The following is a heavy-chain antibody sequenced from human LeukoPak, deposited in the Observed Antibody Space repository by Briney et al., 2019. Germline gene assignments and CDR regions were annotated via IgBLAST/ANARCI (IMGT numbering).Heavy chain of an antibody. V-gene: IGHV3-30*02. Sequence: PGGSLRLSCAASGFTFSSYGMHWVRQAPGKGLEWVAFIRYDGSNKYYADSVKGRFTISRDNSKNTLYLQMNSLRAEDTAVYYCARPRGAAAGSGFSEIDYWGQGTLVTVSS. J-gene: IGHJ4*02. CDR1: GFTFSSYG. D-gene: IGHD6-13*01. CDR2: IRYDGSNK. CDR3: ARPRGAAAGSGFSEIDY.